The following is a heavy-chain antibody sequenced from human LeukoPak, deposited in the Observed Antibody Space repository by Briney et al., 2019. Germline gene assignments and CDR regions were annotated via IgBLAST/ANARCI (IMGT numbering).Heavy chain of an antibody. CDR2: ISGSGDTI. D-gene: IGHD3-16*01. J-gene: IGHJ3*01. V-gene: IGHV3-48*04. CDR3: ARIRSPRDAFDV. Sequence: QPGGSLRLSCAASGFTFSSYAMSWVRQAPGKGLEWLSYISGSGDTIFYADSVRGRFTISRDDAKNSVHLQMNSLRLDNTAVYYCARIRSPRDAFDVWGQETMVTVSS. CDR1: GFTFSSYA.